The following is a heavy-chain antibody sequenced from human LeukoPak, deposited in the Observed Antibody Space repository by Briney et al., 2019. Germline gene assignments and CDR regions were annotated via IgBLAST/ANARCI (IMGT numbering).Heavy chain of an antibody. CDR1: GYSVSSDYY. J-gene: IGHJ5*02. V-gene: IGHV4-38-2*02. Sequence: SETLSLTCTVSGYSVSSDYYWGWIRQPPGKGPEWIGSIYHDGNTYYNPSLKSRVTISVDTSKNPFSLKLTSMTVADTAVYYCARATTVTTRWFDPWGQGTLVTVSS. D-gene: IGHD4-11*01. CDR2: IYHDGNT. CDR3: ARATTVTTRWFDP.